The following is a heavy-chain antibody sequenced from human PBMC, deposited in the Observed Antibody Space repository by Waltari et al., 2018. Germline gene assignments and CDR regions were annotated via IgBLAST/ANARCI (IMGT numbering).Heavy chain of an antibody. CDR2: FTGGRGST. CDR3: AKESADSSGLSD. J-gene: IGHJ4*02. CDR1: GFTFSSYA. V-gene: IGHV3-23*01. D-gene: IGHD3-22*01. Sequence: EVQLLESGGGLVQPGGTLRLSCAASGFTFSSYAMSWVRQAPGKGLEWVSIFTGGRGSTFHAASVKGRFTISRDNSKNTLYLQMNSLRAEDTAVYYCAKESADSSGLSDWGQGTLVTVSS.